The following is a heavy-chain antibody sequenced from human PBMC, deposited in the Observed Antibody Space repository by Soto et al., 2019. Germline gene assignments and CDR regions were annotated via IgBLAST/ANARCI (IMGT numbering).Heavy chain of an antibody. J-gene: IGHJ6*02. CDR3: ARSLSCGGYCPPGAFYSYGMDV. CDR2: VNPNGGSP. D-gene: IGHD2-21*02. Sequence: QVHLVQSGAEVKKPGASVEISCKTSGYTFTNYYIHWVRQAPGQGLEWMGIVNPNGGSPNHAQKFQGRVTMTRDTSTSTVYMELSGLRSEDTAVYFCARSLSCGGYCPPGAFYSYGMDVWGQGTTVIVSS. CDR1: GYTFTNYY. V-gene: IGHV1-46*01.